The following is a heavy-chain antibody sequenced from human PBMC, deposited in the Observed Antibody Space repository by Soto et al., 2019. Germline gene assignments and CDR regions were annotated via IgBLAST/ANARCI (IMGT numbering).Heavy chain of an antibody. Sequence: GGSLRLSCAASGFTFSSYWMSWVRQAPGKGLEWVANIKQDGSEKYYVDSVKGRFTISRDNAKNSLYLQMNSLRAEDTAVYYCARARLPYYDFWSGATYFDYWGQGTLVTVSS. J-gene: IGHJ4*02. CDR1: GFTFSSYW. CDR3: ARARLPYYDFWSGATYFDY. V-gene: IGHV3-7*01. CDR2: IKQDGSEK. D-gene: IGHD3-3*01.